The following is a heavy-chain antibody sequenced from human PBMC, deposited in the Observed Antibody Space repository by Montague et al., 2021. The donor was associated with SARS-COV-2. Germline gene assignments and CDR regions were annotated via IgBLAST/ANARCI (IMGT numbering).Heavy chain of an antibody. Sequence: TLSLTCTVSGGSISSGDYYWNWIRQPPGKGLEWIGYTYNSDSTNYNPSLKSRVSISVDTSKNQLSLKLSSVTAADTAVYYCARIGEWAGDNWGQGTLVTVSS. CDR3: ARIGEWAGDN. D-gene: IGHD3-10*01. CDR2: TYNSDST. J-gene: IGHJ4*02. V-gene: IGHV4-30-4*08. CDR1: GGSISSGDYY.